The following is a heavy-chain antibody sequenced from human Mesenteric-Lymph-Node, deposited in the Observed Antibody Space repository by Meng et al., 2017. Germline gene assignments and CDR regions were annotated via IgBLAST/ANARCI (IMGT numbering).Heavy chain of an antibody. CDR1: GFTFNNYA. J-gene: IGHJ4*02. CDR2: ISYDGSNE. V-gene: IGHV3-30*04. CDR3: VSGTDYADYGQTGDY. D-gene: IGHD4-17*01. Sequence: GGSLRLSCIASGFTFNNYAMHWVRQAPGKGLEWVAVISYDGSNEYYADSVKGRFSISRDNSMKTLYLQMNSLRPEDTAVYYCVSGTDYADYGQTGDYWGQGTLVTVSS.